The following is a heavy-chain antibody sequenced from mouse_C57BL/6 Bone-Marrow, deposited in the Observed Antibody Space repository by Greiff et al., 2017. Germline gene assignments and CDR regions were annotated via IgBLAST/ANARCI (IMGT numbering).Heavy chain of an antibody. CDR2: IYPGSGST. D-gene: IGHD1-1*01. Sequence: VQLQQPGAELVKPGASVKMSCKAPGYTFTSYWITWVKQRPGQGLEWIGDIYPGSGSTNYNEKFKSKATLTVDTSSSTAYMQLSSLTSEDSAVYYCARDGYYGSSWAYWGQGTLVTVSA. V-gene: IGHV1-55*01. J-gene: IGHJ3*01. CDR1: GYTFTSYW. CDR3: ARDGYYGSSWAY.